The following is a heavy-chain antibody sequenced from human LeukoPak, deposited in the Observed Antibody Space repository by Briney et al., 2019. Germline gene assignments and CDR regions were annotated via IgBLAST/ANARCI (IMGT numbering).Heavy chain of an antibody. J-gene: IGHJ2*01. V-gene: IGHV4-31*03. CDR3: ARDPGYDSSGYLAWYFDL. CDR2: IYYSGST. CDR1: GGPISSGGYY. Sequence: PSETLSLTCTVSGGPISSGGYYWSWIRQHPGTGLEWIGYIYYSGSTYYNPSLKSRVTISVDTSKNQFSLKLSSVTAADTAVYYCARDPGYDSSGYLAWYFDLWGRGTLVTVSS. D-gene: IGHD3-22*01.